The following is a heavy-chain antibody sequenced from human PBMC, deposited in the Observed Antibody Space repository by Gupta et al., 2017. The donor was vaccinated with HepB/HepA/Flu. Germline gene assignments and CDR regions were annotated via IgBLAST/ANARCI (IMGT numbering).Heavy chain of an antibody. CDR2: ISGSGGST. CDR1: GFTFSSYA. J-gene: IGHJ4*02. V-gene: IGHV3-23*01. D-gene: IGHD2-2*01. Sequence: EVQLLESGGGLVQPGGSLRLSCAASGFTFSSYAMSWVRQAPGKGLEWVSAISGSGGSTYYADSVKGRFTISRDNSKNTLYLQMNSLRAEDTAVYYCAKDLKAATNGIPSGYCSSTSCSPPDYWGQGTLVTVSS. CDR3: AKDLKAATNGIPSGYCSSTSCSPPDY.